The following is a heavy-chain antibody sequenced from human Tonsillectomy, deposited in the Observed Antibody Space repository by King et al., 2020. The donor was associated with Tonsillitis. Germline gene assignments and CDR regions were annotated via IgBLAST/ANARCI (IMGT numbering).Heavy chain of an antibody. J-gene: IGHJ6*03. CDR3: AKDYYYMDG. CDR2: ISYDGSNK. Sequence: VQLVESGGGVAQPGRSLRLSCVASGFTFRSFGMHWVRQAPGKGLEWVAVISYDGSNKYYADSVKGRFTISRDNSKDQQYLQMNSLRAEDNAVYYCAKDYYYMDGWGKGTTLTVSS. V-gene: IGHV3-30*18. CDR1: GFTFRSFG.